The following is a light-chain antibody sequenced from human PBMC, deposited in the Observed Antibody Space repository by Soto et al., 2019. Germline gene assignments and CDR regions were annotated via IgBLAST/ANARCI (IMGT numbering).Light chain of an antibody. CDR3: QAGDRRTVV. V-gene: IGLV3-1*01. CDR1: KLGDKY. J-gene: IGLJ2*01. Sequence: SYELTQPPSVSVSPGQTASITCSGDKLGDKYACWYQQKPGQSPVLVIYQDSKRPSGIPERFSGSNSGNTATLTISGTQAKGEADYFWQAGDRRTVVFGGGTKVTVL. CDR2: QDS.